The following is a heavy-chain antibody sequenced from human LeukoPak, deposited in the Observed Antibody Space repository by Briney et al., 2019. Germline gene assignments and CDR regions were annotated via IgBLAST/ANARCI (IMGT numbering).Heavy chain of an antibody. CDR2: IKSKTAGKTT. Sequence: GGSLRLSCVASGVSFRNARMSWGCHPPPTGRGRVWRIKSKTAGKTTDYAAPVTGRSTTSSNDSKNTLYLQMNSLKTEDTAVYYCTTDGDVYQGPKQLELEDYWGQGTLVTVSS. CDR1: GVSFRNAR. CDR3: TTDGDVYQGPKQLELEDY. J-gene: IGHJ4*02. D-gene: IGHD1-1*01. V-gene: IGHV3-15*01.